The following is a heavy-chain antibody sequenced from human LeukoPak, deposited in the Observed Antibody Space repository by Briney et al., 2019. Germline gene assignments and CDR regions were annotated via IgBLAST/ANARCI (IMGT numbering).Heavy chain of an antibody. J-gene: IGHJ2*01. CDR3: ARAGGSNYDWYFDL. CDR1: GGSLSSYY. Sequence: PSETLSLTCTVSGGSLSSYYWSWIRQPPGKGLEWIGYIYYSGSTNYNPSLKSRVTISVDTSKNQFSLKLSSVTAADTAVYYCARAGGSNYDWYFDLWGRGTLVTVSS. D-gene: IGHD4-11*01. V-gene: IGHV4-59*01. CDR2: IYYSGST.